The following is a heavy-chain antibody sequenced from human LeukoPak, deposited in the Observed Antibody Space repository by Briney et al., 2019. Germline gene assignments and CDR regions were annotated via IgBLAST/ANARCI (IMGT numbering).Heavy chain of an antibody. J-gene: IGHJ4*02. D-gene: IGHD1-1*01. CDR1: GYTFTGYY. Sequence: ASVKVSCKASGYTFTGYYMHWVRQAPGQGLEWMGIINPSGGSTSYAQKFQGRVTMTRDMSTSTVYMELSSLRSEDTAVYYCAREPSGNDLGDYWGQGTLVTVSS. CDR2: INPSGGST. CDR3: AREPSGNDLGDY. V-gene: IGHV1-46*01.